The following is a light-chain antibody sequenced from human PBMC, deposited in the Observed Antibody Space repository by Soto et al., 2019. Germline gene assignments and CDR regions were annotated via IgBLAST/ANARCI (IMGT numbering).Light chain of an antibody. Sequence: QSALTQPASVSGSPGQSITISCTASSSHIGSSNLVSWYQHHSGKAPKLIIYEGNKRPSGIPDRFSGSKSGTSATLGITGLQTGDEADYYCGTWDSSLSAHVFGTGTKLTVL. CDR3: GTWDSSLSAHV. CDR1: SSHIGSSNL. V-gene: IGLV2-14*02. CDR2: EGN. J-gene: IGLJ1*01.